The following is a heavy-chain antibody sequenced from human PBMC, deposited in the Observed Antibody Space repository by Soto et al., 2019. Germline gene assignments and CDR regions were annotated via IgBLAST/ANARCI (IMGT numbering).Heavy chain of an antibody. CDR1: GFTFTRYS. J-gene: IGHJ4*02. CDR2: ISSTTNYI. V-gene: IGHV3-21*06. CDR3: ARESEDLTSNFDY. Sequence: SLRLSCAASGFTFTRYSMDWVRQAPGKGLEWVSSISSTTNYIYYGDSMKGRFTISRDNAKNSLYLEMNSLRAEDTAVYYCARESEDLTSNFDYWGQGTLVTVSS.